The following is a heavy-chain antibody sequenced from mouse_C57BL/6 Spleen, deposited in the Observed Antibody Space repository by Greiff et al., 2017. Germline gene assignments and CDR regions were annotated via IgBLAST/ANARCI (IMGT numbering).Heavy chain of an antibody. CDR1: GYAFSSSW. Sequence: VQLQQSGPELVKPGASVKISCKASGYAFSSSWMNWVKQRPGKGLEWIGRIYPGDGDTNYNGKFKGKATLTADKSSSTAYMQLSSLTSEDSAVYFCARRYGSSYYAMDYWGQGTSVTVSS. D-gene: IGHD1-1*01. J-gene: IGHJ4*01. V-gene: IGHV1-82*01. CDR2: IYPGDGDT. CDR3: ARRYGSSYYAMDY.